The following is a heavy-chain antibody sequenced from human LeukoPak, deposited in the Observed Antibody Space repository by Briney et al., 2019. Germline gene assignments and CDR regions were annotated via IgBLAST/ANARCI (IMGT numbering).Heavy chain of an antibody. D-gene: IGHD6-25*01. CDR1: GFTFSSYS. Sequence: GGSLRLSCAASGFTFSSYSMNWVRQAPGKGLEWVSSISSSSSYTYYADSVKGRFTISRDNSKNTLYLQMNSLRAKDTAVYYCAKDWSGGKFDYWGQGTLVTVSS. CDR2: ISSSSSYT. J-gene: IGHJ4*02. CDR3: AKDWSGGKFDY. V-gene: IGHV3-21*04.